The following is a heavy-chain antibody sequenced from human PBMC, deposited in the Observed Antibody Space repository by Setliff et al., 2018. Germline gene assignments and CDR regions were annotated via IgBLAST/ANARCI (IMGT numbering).Heavy chain of an antibody. J-gene: IGHJ4*02. V-gene: IGHV3-23*01. CDR1: EFTFSNYA. CDR2: IHGEGFDT. CDR3: ARDRLRSDSPWGYFDY. Sequence: GGSLRLSCVASEFTFSNYAMTWVRQAPGKGLEWVSSIHGEGFDTYYADSVKGRFTISRDNSKNTLYLQMNSLRAEDTAVYYCARDRLRSDSPWGYFDYWGQGTLVTVSS. D-gene: IGHD3-16*01.